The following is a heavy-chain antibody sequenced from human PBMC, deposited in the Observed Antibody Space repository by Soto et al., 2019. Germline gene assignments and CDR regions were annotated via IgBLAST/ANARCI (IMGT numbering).Heavy chain of an antibody. CDR2: INADYGNT. Sequence: ASVKVSCKASGYTCTSYHISWVRQAPGQGLEWMGRINADYGNTQYAQKFRGRVTMTTDTSTTTVYMELTNLRSDDTAVYYCARCIQGDYYYGMDVWGQGTTVTVSS. J-gene: IGHJ6*02. V-gene: IGHV1-18*01. CDR1: GYTCTSYH. CDR3: ARCIQGDYYYGMDV. D-gene: IGHD5-18*01.